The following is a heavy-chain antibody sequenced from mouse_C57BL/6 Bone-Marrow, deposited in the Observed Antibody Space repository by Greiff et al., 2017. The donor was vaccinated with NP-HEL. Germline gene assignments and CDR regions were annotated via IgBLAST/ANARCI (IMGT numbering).Heavy chain of an antibody. V-gene: IGHV5-4*01. CDR1: GFTFSGYA. J-gene: IGHJ4*01. Sequence: EVMLVESGGGLVKPGGSLKLSCAASGFTFSGYAMSWVRQTPEKRLEWVATISDGGSYTYYPDNVKGRFTISRDNAKNNLYLQMSHLKSEDTAMYYCAREKIYYGNYYWGQGTSVTVSS. CDR3: AREKIYYGNYY. CDR2: ISDGGSYT.